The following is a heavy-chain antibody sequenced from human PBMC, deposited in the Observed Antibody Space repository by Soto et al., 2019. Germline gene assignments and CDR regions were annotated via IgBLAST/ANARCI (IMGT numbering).Heavy chain of an antibody. J-gene: IGHJ5*02. CDR2: MNPNSGNT. CDR3: ARGDYGDYLWFDP. V-gene: IGHV1-8*01. D-gene: IGHD4-17*01. Sequence: QVQLVQSGAEVKKPGASVKVSCKATGSTFASSDFNWVRQATGQGLEWMGWMNPNSGNTGYAQKFQGRVTMTRNTSISTAYMALSSLRSEDTALYYCARGDYGDYLWFDPWGQGTLVTVSS. CDR1: GSTFASSD.